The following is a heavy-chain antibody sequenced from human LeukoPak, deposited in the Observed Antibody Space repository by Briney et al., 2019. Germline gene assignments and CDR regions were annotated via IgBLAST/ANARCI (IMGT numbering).Heavy chain of an antibody. V-gene: IGHV3-23*01. J-gene: IGHJ4*02. D-gene: IGHD2-21*02. CDR3: VREDTPATANY. CDR2: ISGGGDIT. CDR1: GFTFSNYA. Sequence: PGGSLRLSCAASGFTFSNYAMNWVRRAPGKGLEWVSAISGGGDITYYADSVTGRFTISRDNSKDTLFLQMHSLRPGDTAVYYCVREDTPATANYWGQGTLVTISS.